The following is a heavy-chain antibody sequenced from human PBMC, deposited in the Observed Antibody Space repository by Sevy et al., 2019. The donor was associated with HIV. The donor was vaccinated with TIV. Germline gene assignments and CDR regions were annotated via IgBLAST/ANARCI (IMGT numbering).Heavy chain of an antibody. CDR3: ARVFSSYYFDY. V-gene: IGHV3-30*06. CDR2: ISYDRSDK. J-gene: IGHJ4*02. CDR1: GFTFGSYG. Sequence: GGSLRLSCAASGFTFGSYGMHWVRQAPGKGLEWVAYISYDRSDKNYADSVKGRFTFSRDNSKNTVFLQLNSLRPEDTAVYYCARVFSSYYFDYWGQGTLVTVSS.